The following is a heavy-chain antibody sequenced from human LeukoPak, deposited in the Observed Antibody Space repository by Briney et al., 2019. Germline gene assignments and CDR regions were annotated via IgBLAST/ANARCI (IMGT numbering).Heavy chain of an antibody. V-gene: IGHV4-59*08. CDR3: ARSHFGDFYYFEK. J-gene: IGHJ4*02. D-gene: IGHD4-17*01. CDR1: GGSISGYY. Sequence: SETLSLTCIASGGSISGYYWSWIRQPPGKGLEWIGFIYDTGSTNYNPSLKGRITISVDTSKNQYSLKLTSVNAADTAVYYCARSHFGDFYYFEKWGQGSLVTVPS. CDR2: IYDTGST.